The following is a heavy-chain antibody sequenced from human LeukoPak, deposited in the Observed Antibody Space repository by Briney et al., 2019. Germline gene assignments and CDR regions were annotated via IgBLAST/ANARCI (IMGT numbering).Heavy chain of an antibody. CDR1: GFGFTFSSYN. D-gene: IGHD6-19*01. CDR2: ISSDSSYI. V-gene: IGHV3-21*01. J-gene: IGHJ4*02. CDR3: AGPQPAGIDH. Sequence: PGGSLRLSCAASGFGFTFSSYNMNWVRQAPGKGLEWVSSISSDSSYIYYADSVKGRFTISRDNAKNSLYLQMNSLRAEDTAVYYCAGPQPAGIDHWGQGTLVTVSS.